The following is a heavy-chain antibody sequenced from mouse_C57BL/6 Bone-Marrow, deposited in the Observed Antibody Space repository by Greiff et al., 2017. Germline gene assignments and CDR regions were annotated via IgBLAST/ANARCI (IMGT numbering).Heavy chain of an antibody. CDR3: ARHLYSLDY. D-gene: IGHD2-1*01. V-gene: IGHV5-9*01. J-gene: IGHJ4*01. Sequence: EVKLMEPGGGLVKPGGSLKLSCAASGSTFSSYTMSWVRQTPEKRLEWVATISGGGGNTYYPDSVKGRFTISRDNAKNTRYLQMSSLRSEDTALYYCARHLYSLDYWGQGTSVTVSS. CDR1: GSTFSSYT. CDR2: ISGGGGNT.